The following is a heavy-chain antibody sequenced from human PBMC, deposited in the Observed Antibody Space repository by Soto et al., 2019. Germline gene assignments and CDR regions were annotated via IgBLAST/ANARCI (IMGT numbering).Heavy chain of an antibody. Sequence: EGSRRISYEASGFTFSRVSMNWVRQVPEKGLELVANIKQDGFEKYYVYTAKERFTISRDNAKNSLYLQMNSLTADETAVYYCARVVYPFRYYYYGLDVWGLGTIVTVSS. V-gene: IGHV3-7*04. CDR3: ARVVYPFRYYYYGLDV. CDR1: GFTFSRVS. J-gene: IGHJ6*02. CDR2: IKQDGFEK.